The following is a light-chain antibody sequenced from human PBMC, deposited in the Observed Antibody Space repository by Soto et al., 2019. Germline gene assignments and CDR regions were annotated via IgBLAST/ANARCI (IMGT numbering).Light chain of an antibody. V-gene: IGLV2-14*01. Sequence: QSVLTQPASVSGSPGQSITISCTGTASDVGGSNFVSWYQQHPGKAPKLLIYEVNYRPSGVSNPFSGSKSGDTASLTISGRQAEDEADYYCSSYTGSTTLYVFGTGTKLTVL. CDR3: SSYTGSTTLYV. CDR1: ASDVGGSNF. J-gene: IGLJ1*01. CDR2: EVN.